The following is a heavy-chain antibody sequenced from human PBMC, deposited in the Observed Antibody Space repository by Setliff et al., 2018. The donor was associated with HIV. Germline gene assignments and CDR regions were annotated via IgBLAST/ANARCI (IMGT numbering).Heavy chain of an antibody. CDR2: TIPMFGTA. D-gene: IGHD2-15*01. J-gene: IGHJ5*02. V-gene: IGHV1-69*05. Sequence: SVKVSCKASGGTFGIYGISWVRQAPGQGLEWMGGTIPMFGTANYAQKFQGRVTITTDESTSTAYMELSSLRSEDTAVYYCALPYCSGGNCWSSASLPPAGWFDPWGQGTLVTVSS. CDR3: ALPYCSGGNCWSSASLPPAGWFDP. CDR1: GGTFGIYG.